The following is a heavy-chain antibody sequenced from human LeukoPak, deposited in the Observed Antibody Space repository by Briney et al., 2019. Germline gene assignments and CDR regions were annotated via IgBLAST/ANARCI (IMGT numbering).Heavy chain of an antibody. Sequence: PGGSLRLSCAASGFTFSSYGMHWLRQAPGKGLEWVAVIWYDGSNKYYADSVKGRFTISGDNAKNSLYLQMNSLRVEDTAVYYCARDQNYAFDNWGQGTLVTVSS. CDR1: GFTFSSYG. CDR2: IWYDGSNK. D-gene: IGHD1-7*01. V-gene: IGHV3-33*01. CDR3: ARDQNYAFDN. J-gene: IGHJ4*02.